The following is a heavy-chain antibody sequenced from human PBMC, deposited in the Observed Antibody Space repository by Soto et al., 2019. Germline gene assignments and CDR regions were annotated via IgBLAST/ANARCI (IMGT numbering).Heavy chain of an antibody. CDR2: IYYSGST. CDR3: ARTNGGTMAD. D-gene: IGHD3-10*01. V-gene: IGHV4-59*01. CDR1: GGSISSYY. Sequence: QVQLKESGPGLVKPSETLSLTCTVSGGSISSYYWSWIRQPPGKGLEWIGYIYYSGSTNYNPSLKSRVTISVDTSKNQFSLKLSSVTAADTAVYYCARTNGGTMADWGQGTLVTVSS. J-gene: IGHJ4*02.